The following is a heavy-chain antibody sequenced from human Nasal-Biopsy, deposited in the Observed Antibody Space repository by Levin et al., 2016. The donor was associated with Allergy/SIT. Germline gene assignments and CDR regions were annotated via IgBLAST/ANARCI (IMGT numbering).Heavy chain of an antibody. J-gene: IGHJ1*01. Sequence: GESLKISCVGSGFTFSTHAMHWVRQAPGRGLDWVAVIWPDGLEEYYGDSVKGRFTISRDNSKNTVYLQMNSLRADDTAVYFCVRDGRDTIPLDFWGHGTLVTVSS. CDR3: VRDGRDTIPLDF. D-gene: IGHD3-9*01. CDR2: IWPDGLEE. CDR1: GFTFSTHA. V-gene: IGHV3-33*01.